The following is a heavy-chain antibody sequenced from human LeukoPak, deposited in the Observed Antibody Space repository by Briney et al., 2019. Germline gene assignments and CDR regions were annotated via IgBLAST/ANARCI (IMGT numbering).Heavy chain of an antibody. J-gene: IGHJ6*02. D-gene: IGHD6-13*01. CDR2: IIPILGIA. CDR3: ARDAVDSSSWYDYYYYGMDV. V-gene: IGHV1-69*04. CDR1: GGTFSSYA. Sequence: ASVKVSCKASGGTFSSYAISWVRQAPGQGLEWMGRIIPILGIANYAQKFQGRVTITADKSTSTAYMELSSLRSEDTAVYYCARDAVDSSSWYDYYYYGMDVWGQGTTVPSP.